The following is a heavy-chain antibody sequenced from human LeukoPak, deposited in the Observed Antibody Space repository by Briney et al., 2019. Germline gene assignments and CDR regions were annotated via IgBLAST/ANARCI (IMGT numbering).Heavy chain of an antibody. J-gene: IGHJ3*02. CDR3: ARIAARSPFDAFDI. Sequence: PSETLSLTCTVSGGSISSGGYYWSWIRQHPGKGLEWIGYIYYSGSTYYNPSHKSRVTISVDTSKNQFSLKLSSVTAADTAVYYCARIAARSPFDAFDIWGQGTMVTVSS. CDR2: IYYSGST. V-gene: IGHV4-31*03. D-gene: IGHD6-6*01. CDR1: GGSISSGGYY.